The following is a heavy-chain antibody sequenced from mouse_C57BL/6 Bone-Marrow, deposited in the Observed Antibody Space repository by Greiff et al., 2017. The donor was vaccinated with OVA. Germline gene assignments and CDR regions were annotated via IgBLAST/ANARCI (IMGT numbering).Heavy chain of an antibody. D-gene: IGHD2-5*01. CDR3: ARWMAYYSNYDYFDY. J-gene: IGHJ2*01. V-gene: IGHV1-64*01. Sequence: QVQLKQPGAELVKPGASVKLSCKASGYTFTSYWMHWVKQRPGQGLEWIGMIHPNSGSTNYNEKFKSKATLTVDKSSSTAYMQLSSLTSEDSAVYYCARWMAYYSNYDYFDYWGQGTTLTVSS. CDR2: IHPNSGST. CDR1: GYTFTSYW.